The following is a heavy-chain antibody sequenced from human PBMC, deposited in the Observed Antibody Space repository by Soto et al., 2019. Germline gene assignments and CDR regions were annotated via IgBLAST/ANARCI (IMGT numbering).Heavy chain of an antibody. CDR1: GASIINFY. D-gene: IGHD3-16*01. CDR2: LYTRGTT. J-gene: IGHJ4*02. Sequence: SETLSLTCIVSGASIINFYWSWIRQSAGKGLEWIGRLYTRGTTDYNPSLKSRVTMSIDTSKNRVSLSLTSVTAADTAVYYCAKGGTYYDSWGQGIVVTVSS. CDR3: AKGGTYYDS. V-gene: IGHV4-4*07.